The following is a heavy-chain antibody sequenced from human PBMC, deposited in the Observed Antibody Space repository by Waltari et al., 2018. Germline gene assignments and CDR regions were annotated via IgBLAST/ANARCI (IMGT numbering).Heavy chain of an antibody. V-gene: IGHV4-38-2*02. Sequence: QVQLQESGPGLVKPSETLSLTCSVSGYSISSGYYWGWIRQPPGKGLAWIGSIYHSGITIYNPSLKSRVTIPVDTSKNQFSLKLSSGTAADTAVYYCARDTPAPRITGATSVDYWGQGTLVTVSS. J-gene: IGHJ4*02. D-gene: IGHD1-20*01. CDR3: ARDTPAPRITGATSVDY. CDR1: GYSISSGYY. CDR2: IYHSGIT.